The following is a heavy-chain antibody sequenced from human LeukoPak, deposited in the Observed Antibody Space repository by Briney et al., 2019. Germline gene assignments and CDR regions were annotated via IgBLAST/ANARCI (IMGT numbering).Heavy chain of an antibody. CDR3: AKEEGNTLGDY. V-gene: IGHV3-53*01. J-gene: IGHJ4*02. D-gene: IGHD7-27*01. Sequence: GGSLRLSCAASGFTVSSIYMSWVRQAPGKGLEWVSVIYGGGSTYYADSVKGRFTISRDNSKNTVFLQMNSLRAEDTAVHYCAKEEGNTLGDYWGQGTMVTVSS. CDR1: GFTVSSIY. CDR2: IYGGGST.